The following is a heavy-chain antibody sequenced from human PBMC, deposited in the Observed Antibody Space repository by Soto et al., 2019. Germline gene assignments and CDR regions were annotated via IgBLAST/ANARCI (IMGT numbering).Heavy chain of an antibody. J-gene: IGHJ4*02. V-gene: IGHV3-15*07. CDR2: VKSKPDGGTI. CDR3: TTDRYS. CDR1: GLRVKLDL. Sequence: LFRASCGLRVKLDLVAWVRQAPGKGLEWVGRVKSKPDGGTIDYAAPVKGRVTISIDDSKNTLYLQMNILTTEDTAVYYCTTDRYSWGRGPLVTV.